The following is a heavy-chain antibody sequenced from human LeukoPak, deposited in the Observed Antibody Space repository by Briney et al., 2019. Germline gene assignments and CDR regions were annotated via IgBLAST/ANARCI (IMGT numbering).Heavy chain of an antibody. Sequence: PGGSLRLSCAASGFTFSSYTMNWVRQAPGKGLEWVSSISSSSTYIYYADSVKGRFTISRDNAKNSLYLQMNSLRAEDTAVYYCAKDQLRKYYYDSSGLRGPDYWGQGTLVTVSS. D-gene: IGHD3-22*01. CDR2: ISSSSTYI. CDR1: GFTFSSYT. V-gene: IGHV3-21*04. J-gene: IGHJ4*02. CDR3: AKDQLRKYYYDSSGLRGPDY.